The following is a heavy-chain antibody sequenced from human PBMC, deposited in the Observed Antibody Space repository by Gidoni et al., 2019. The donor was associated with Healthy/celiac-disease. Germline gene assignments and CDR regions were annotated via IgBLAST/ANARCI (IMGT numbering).Heavy chain of an antibody. J-gene: IGHJ4*02. CDR1: GFTFSSYG. D-gene: IGHD2-2*02. CDR2: IWYDGSNK. V-gene: IGHV3-33*01. CDR3: ARAISMEGNTD. Sequence: QVQLVESGGGVVQPGRSLKLSRAASGFTFSSYGMHWVRQAPGKGLEWVAVIWYDGSNKYYADSVKGRFTISRDNSKNTLYLQMNSLRAEDTAVYYCARAISMEGNTDWGQGTLVTVSS.